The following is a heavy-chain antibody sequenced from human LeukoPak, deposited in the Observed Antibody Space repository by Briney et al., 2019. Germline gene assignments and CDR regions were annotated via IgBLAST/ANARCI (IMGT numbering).Heavy chain of an antibody. V-gene: IGHV3-53*01. CDR3: ARDSRQGYFFDY. Sequence: PGGSLRLSCAASGFTASSNYMSWVRQAPGKGLEWVSVIHRGGSTYYADSVKGRFTISRDISKNTLYLQMNSLRAEDTAVYYCARDSRQGYFFDYWGQGTLVTVSS. J-gene: IGHJ4*02. CDR2: IHRGGST. CDR1: GFTASSNY.